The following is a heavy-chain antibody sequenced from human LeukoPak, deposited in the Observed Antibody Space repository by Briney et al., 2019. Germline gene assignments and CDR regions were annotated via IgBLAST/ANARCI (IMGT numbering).Heavy chain of an antibody. J-gene: IGHJ4*02. D-gene: IGHD2-8*01. CDR1: GYSFTSYW. CDR2: IDPSDSYT. V-gene: IGHV5-10-1*01. CDR3: ARQGCTNGVCEDYFDY. Sequence: GESLRISCKGSGYSFTSYWINWVRQMPGKGLEWMGRIDPSDSYTNYSPSFQGHVTISADKSISTAYLQWSSLKASDTAMYYCARQGCTNGVCEDYFDYWGQGTLVTVSS.